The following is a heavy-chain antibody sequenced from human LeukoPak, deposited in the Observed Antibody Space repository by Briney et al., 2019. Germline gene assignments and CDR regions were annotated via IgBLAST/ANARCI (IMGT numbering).Heavy chain of an antibody. CDR2: MNPNSGNT. V-gene: IGHV1-8*01. CDR1: GYTFTSYD. CDR3: ARGRIRRDGYNFGY. Sequence: GASVKASCKASGYTFTSYDINWVRQATGQGREWRGWMNPNSGNTGYAQKFKGRLTMTRNTSISTAYTELSSLRSEDTAVYYCARGRIRRDGYNFGYWGQGTLVTVSS. D-gene: IGHD5-24*01. J-gene: IGHJ4*02.